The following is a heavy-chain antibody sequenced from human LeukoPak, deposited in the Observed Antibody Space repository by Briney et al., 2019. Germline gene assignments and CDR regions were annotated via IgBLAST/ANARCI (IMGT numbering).Heavy chain of an antibody. CDR1: GGSISSYY. V-gene: IGHV4-4*07. CDR3: ARVVPYYDSSGRAFDI. Sequence: SETLSLTCTVSGGSISSYYWSWIRQPAGKGLEWIGRIYTSGSTNYNPSLKSRVTMSVDTSKNQFSLKLSSVTAADTAVYYCARVVPYYDSSGRAFDIWGQGTMVTVSS. D-gene: IGHD3-22*01. J-gene: IGHJ3*02. CDR2: IYTSGST.